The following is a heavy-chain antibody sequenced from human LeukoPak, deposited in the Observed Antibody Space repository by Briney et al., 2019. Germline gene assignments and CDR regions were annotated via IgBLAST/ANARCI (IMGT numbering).Heavy chain of an antibody. D-gene: IGHD6-13*01. CDR1: GFTLSSYS. CDR2: ISSSSSYI. J-gene: IGHJ4*02. V-gene: IGHV3-21*01. CDR3: ARDRCSSGYYYFDY. Sequence: GGSLRLSCAASGFTLSSYSMNWVRQAPGKGLEWVSSISSSSSYIYYADSVKGRFTISRDNAKNSLYLQMNSLRAADTAVSYCARDRCSSGYYYFDYWGQGTLVTVSS.